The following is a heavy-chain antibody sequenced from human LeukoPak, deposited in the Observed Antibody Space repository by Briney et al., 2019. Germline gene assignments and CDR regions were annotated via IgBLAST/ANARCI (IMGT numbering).Heavy chain of an antibody. D-gene: IGHD6-19*01. V-gene: IGHV4-4*07. CDR1: GGSISSYY. Sequence: SETLSLTCTVSGGSISSYYWSWIRQPAGKGLEWIGRIYTSGSTNYNPSLKSRVTMSVDKSKNQFSLKLSSVTAADTAVYYCARDLGYSSGWYTDYFDYWGQGTLVTVSS. CDR3: ARDLGYSSGWYTDYFDY. J-gene: IGHJ4*02. CDR2: IYTSGST.